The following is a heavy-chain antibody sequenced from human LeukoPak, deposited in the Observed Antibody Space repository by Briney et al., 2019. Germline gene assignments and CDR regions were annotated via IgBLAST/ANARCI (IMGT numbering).Heavy chain of an antibody. J-gene: IGHJ6*03. V-gene: IGHV4-59*11. CDR1: GGSISSHY. CDR3: ARRTRIQLWQYYYYYMDV. Sequence: SETLSLTCTFSGGSISSHYWSWIRQPPGKGLEWIGYIYYSGSTNYNPSLKSRVTISVDTSKNQFSLKLSSVTAADTAVYYCARRTRIQLWQYYYYYMDVWGKGTTVTVSS. D-gene: IGHD5-18*01. CDR2: IYYSGST.